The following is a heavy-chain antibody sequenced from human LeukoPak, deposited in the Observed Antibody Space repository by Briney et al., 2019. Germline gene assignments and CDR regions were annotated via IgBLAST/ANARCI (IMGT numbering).Heavy chain of an antibody. D-gene: IGHD3-22*01. CDR2: INPNSGGT. CDR3: ARSGYDSSGYYYYYYYMDV. Sequence: ASVKVSCKTTGYTFTDYYMHWVRQAPGQGLEWMGWINPNSGGTNYAQKFQGRVTMTRDTSISTAYMELSRLRSDDTAVYYCARSGYDSSGYYYYYYYMDVWGKGTTVTISS. J-gene: IGHJ6*03. V-gene: IGHV1-2*02. CDR1: GYTFTDYY.